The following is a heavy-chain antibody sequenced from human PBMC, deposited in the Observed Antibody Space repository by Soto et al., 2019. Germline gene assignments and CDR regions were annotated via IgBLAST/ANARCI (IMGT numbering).Heavy chain of an antibody. J-gene: IGHJ6*04. D-gene: IGHD2-15*01. CDR1: GFTFSSYA. CDR2: LSYDGSNK. CDR3: ARGKGRIAAYYYYGLDV. Sequence: QVQLVESGGGVVQPGRSLRLSCAASGFTFSSYAMHWVRQAPGKGLEWVAVLSYDGSNKDYADSVKGRFTISRDNSQNTVYLQRNRRRDEDTAVSYCARGKGRIAAYYYYGLDVWGTGTKVTVSS. V-gene: IGHV3-30-3*01.